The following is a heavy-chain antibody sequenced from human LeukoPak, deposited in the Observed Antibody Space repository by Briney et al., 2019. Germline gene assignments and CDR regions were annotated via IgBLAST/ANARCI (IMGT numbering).Heavy chain of an antibody. CDR3: AHSPVDSSSPATYYFDY. Sequence: SGPTLVNPTQTLTLTCTFSGFSLSTSGVGVGWIRQPPGKALEWLALIYWNDDKRYIPSLKSRLTSTKDTSKNQVVLTMTNMDPVDTATYYCAHSPVDSSSPATYYFDYWGQGTLVTVSS. V-gene: IGHV2-5*01. D-gene: IGHD6-6*01. CDR1: GFSLSTSGVG. J-gene: IGHJ4*02. CDR2: IYWNDDK.